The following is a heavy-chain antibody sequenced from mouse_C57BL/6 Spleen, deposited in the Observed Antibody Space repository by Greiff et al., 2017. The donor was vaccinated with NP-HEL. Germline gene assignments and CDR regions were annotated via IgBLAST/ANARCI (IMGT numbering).Heavy chain of an antibody. Sequence: QVQLQQSGAELARPGASVKLSCKASGYTFTSYGISWVKQRTGQGLEWIGEIYPRSGNTYYNEKFKGKATLTADKSSSTAYMELRSLTSEDSAVYFCARRSNLYAMDYWGQGTSVTVSS. CDR2: IYPRSGNT. D-gene: IGHD2-5*01. V-gene: IGHV1-81*01. CDR3: ARRSNLYAMDY. CDR1: GYTFTSYG. J-gene: IGHJ4*01.